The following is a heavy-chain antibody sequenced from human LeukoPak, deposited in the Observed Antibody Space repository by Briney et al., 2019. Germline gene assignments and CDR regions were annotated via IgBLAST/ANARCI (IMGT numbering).Heavy chain of an antibody. CDR3: ARVGRRLKYYYDSSGIGYFDY. D-gene: IGHD3-22*01. CDR2: ISAYNGNT. CDR1: GYTFTGYY. V-gene: IGHV1-18*04. Sequence: ASVKVSCKASGYTFTGYYMHWVRQAPGQGLGWVGWISAYNGNTNYAQKLQGRVTMTTDTSTSTAYMELRSLRSDDTAVYYCARVGRRLKYYYDSSGIGYFDYWGQGTLVTVSS. J-gene: IGHJ4*02.